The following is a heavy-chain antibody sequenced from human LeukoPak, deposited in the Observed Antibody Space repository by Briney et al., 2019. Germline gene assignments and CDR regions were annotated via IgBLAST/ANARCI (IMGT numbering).Heavy chain of an antibody. CDR3: ARVDFWSGYYL. D-gene: IGHD3-3*01. CDR1: GGSFSGYY. V-gene: IGHV4-59*10. CDR2: IYTSGST. J-gene: IGHJ5*02. Sequence: SETLSLTCAVYGGSFSGYYWSWIRQPAGKGLEWIGRIYTSGSTNYNPSLKSRVTMSVDMSKNQFSLKLSSVTAADTAVYYCARVDFWSGYYLWGQGTLVTVSS.